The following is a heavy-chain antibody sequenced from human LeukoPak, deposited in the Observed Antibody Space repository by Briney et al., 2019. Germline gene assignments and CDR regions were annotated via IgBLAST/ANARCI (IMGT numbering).Heavy chain of an antibody. CDR3: ARVAGYDSSGYYSFDY. CDR2: MNPNSGNT. CDR1: GYTFTSYD. J-gene: IGHJ4*02. V-gene: IGHV1-8*01. Sequence: ASVKVSCKASGYTFTSYDINWVRQATGQGLEWMGWMNPNSGNTGYAQKFQGRVTMSRNTSISTAYMELGSLRSEDTAVYYCARVAGYDSSGYYSFDYWGQGTLVTVSS. D-gene: IGHD3-22*01.